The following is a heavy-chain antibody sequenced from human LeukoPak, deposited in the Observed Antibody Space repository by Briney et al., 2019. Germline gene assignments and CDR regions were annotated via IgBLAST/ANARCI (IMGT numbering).Heavy chain of an antibody. CDR3: ARDSTCITHKWEHYWYFDL. CDR1: GYTFTSYG. D-gene: IGHD1-26*01. CDR2: ISAYNGNT. Sequence: ASVKVSCKASGYTFTSYGISWVRQAPGQGLEWMGWISAYNGNTNYAQKLQGRVTMTTDTSTSTAYMELRSLRSDDTAVYYCARDSTCITHKWEHYWYFDLWGRGTLVTVSS. V-gene: IGHV1-18*01. J-gene: IGHJ2*01.